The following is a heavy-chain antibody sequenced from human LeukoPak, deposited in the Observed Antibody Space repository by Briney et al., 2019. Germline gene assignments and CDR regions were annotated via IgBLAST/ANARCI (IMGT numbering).Heavy chain of an antibody. CDR2: ISYDGSNK. V-gene: IGHV3-30*18. Sequence: GGSLRLSCAASRLTFSSYNMNWVRQAPGKGLEWVSVISYDGSNKYYADSVKGRFTISRDNSKNTLYLQMNSLRAEDTAVYYCAKDWFGSGSYYNSDAFDIWGQGTMVTVSS. D-gene: IGHD3-10*01. CDR1: RLTFSSYN. CDR3: AKDWFGSGSYYNSDAFDI. J-gene: IGHJ3*02.